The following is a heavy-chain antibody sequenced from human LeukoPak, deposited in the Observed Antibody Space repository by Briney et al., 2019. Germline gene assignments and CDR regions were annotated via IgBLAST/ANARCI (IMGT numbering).Heavy chain of an antibody. Sequence: PGGSLRLSCAASGFTFSSYWTSWVRQAPGKGLEWVSAISGSGDSTYYADSVKGRFTISRDNSKNTLYLQMNSLRAEDTAVYYCARDSYGLDYWGQGTLVTVSS. CDR1: GFTFSSYW. D-gene: IGHD5-18*01. J-gene: IGHJ4*02. CDR3: ARDSYGLDY. CDR2: ISGSGDST. V-gene: IGHV3-23*01.